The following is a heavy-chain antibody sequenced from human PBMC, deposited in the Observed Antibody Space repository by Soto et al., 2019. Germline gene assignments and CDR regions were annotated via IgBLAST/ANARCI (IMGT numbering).Heavy chain of an antibody. D-gene: IGHD6-13*01. Sequence: EVQLVESGGGLVQPGGSLRLSCAASGFTFSSYEFNWVRQAPGRGLEWISYISVSGNIIKYADSVKGRFTISRDNAESSLHLHMSSLRVDDTALYFCVRDTMRASAAASLDYWGQGTQVIVSP. CDR1: GFTFSSYE. CDR2: ISVSGNII. CDR3: VRDTMRASAAASLDY. J-gene: IGHJ4*02. V-gene: IGHV3-48*03.